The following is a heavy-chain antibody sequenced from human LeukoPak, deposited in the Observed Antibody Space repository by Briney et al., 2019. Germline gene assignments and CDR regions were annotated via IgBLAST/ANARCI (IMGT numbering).Heavy chain of an antibody. CDR3: ARGADVVKDYDSSGYLDY. D-gene: IGHD3-22*01. J-gene: IGHJ4*02. CDR1: GGSISSYY. CDR2: IYYSGST. Sequence: SETLSLTCTVSGGSISSYYWSWIRQPPGEGLEWIGYIYYSGSTNYNPSLKSRVTISVDTSKNQFSLKLSSVTAADTAVYYCARGADVVKDYDSSGYLDYWGQGTLVTVSS. V-gene: IGHV4-59*01.